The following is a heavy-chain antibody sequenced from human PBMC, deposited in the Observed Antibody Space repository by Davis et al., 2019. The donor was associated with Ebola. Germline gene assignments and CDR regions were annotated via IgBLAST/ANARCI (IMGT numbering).Heavy chain of an antibody. J-gene: IGHJ6*02. CDR2: INHSGST. V-gene: IGHV4-34*01. Sequence: SETLSLTCAVYGGSFSGYYWSWIRQPPGKGLEWIGEINHSGSTKYNPSLKSRVTISVDTSKNQFSLKPSSVTAADTAVYYCARHPAVYYYYYGMDVWGQGTTVTVSS. CDR1: GGSFSGYY. CDR3: ARHPAVYYYYYGMDV.